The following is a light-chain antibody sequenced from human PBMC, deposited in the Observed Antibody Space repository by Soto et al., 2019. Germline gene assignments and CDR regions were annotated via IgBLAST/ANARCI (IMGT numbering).Light chain of an antibody. J-gene: IGKJ5*01. CDR2: GAS. Sequence: EIVLTQSPGPLSLSPGESATLLCRASHFVSSRSLAWYQQKPGQAPRLLIYGASTRATGIPDRFSGSGSGTDFTLTITPLEPEDFAVYFCQQYETSLITFGQGTRLEIK. CDR3: QQYETSLIT. V-gene: IGKV3-20*01. CDR1: HFVSSRS.